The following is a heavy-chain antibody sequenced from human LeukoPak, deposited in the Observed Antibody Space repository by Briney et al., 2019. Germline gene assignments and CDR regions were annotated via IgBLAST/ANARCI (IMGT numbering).Heavy chain of an antibody. CDR3: ARNYGDNNFDY. CDR2: IYYSGST. V-gene: IGHV4-4*02. Sequence: SGTLSLTCAVSGGSIGGSNWWTRARQPPGEGLAWIGEIYYSGSTNYNPSLKSRVTISVDKSKTQFSLKLTSVTAADTAVYYCARNYGDNNFDYWGQGTLVTVSS. CDR1: GGSIGGSNW. J-gene: IGHJ4*02. D-gene: IGHD4-17*01.